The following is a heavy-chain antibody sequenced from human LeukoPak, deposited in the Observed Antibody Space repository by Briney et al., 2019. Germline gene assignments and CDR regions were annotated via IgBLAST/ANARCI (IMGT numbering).Heavy chain of an antibody. CDR1: GYSFTRYW. CDR3: ARRCMSGYCSSGGPMDDY. CDR2: INPADSDT. Sequence: GESLKISCKGSGYSFTRYWIGWVRRMPETGLEWMGVINPADSDTTYNPSFQGQVTISVDRSINTAYLQWNSLKASDTAMYYCARRCMSGYCSSGGPMDDYWGQGTLVTVSS. V-gene: IGHV5-51*01. J-gene: IGHJ4*02. D-gene: IGHD2-15*01.